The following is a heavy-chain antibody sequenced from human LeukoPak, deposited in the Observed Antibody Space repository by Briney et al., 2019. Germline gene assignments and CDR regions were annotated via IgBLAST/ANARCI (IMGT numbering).Heavy chain of an antibody. CDR2: INPNSGGT. CDR3: AREEVRGVTFNWFDP. V-gene: IGHV1-2*02. CDR1: GYTFTGYY. D-gene: IGHD3-10*01. Sequence: ASVKVSCKASGYTFTGYYMHWVRQAPGQGLEWMGWINPNSGGTNYAQKFQGRVTMTRDTSISTAYMGLSRLRSDDTAVYYCAREEVRGVTFNWFDPWGQGTLVTVSS. J-gene: IGHJ5*02.